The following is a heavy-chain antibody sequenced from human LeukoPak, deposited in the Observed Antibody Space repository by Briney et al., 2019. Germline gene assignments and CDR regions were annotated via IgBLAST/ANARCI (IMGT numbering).Heavy chain of an antibody. CDR1: GFTFRSCW. J-gene: IGHJ4*02. Sequence: GGSLRLSCAASGFTFRSCWMHWVRHAPGKGLVWVARIKGDGSHTIYADSVKGRFTISRDNAENTVNLQMNSLRAEDTAVYYCVRDGDHYDFDYWGQGTLVTVSS. CDR3: VRDGDHYDFDY. V-gene: IGHV3-74*01. D-gene: IGHD4-17*01. CDR2: IKGDGSHT.